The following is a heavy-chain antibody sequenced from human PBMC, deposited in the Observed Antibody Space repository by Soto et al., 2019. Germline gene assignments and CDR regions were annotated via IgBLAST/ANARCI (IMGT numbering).Heavy chain of an antibody. J-gene: IGHJ4*02. V-gene: IGHV3-23*01. D-gene: IGHD3-16*02. Sequence: EVQLLESGGGLVQPGGSLRLSCAASGFTFSSYAMSWVRQAPGKGLEWVSAISGSGGSTYYADSVKGRFTISRDNSKNTLYLQMNSLRAEDTAVYYCAKDARSDYVWGSYRPWYFDYWGQGTLVTVSS. CDR3: AKDARSDYVWGSYRPWYFDY. CDR2: ISGSGGST. CDR1: GFTFSSYA.